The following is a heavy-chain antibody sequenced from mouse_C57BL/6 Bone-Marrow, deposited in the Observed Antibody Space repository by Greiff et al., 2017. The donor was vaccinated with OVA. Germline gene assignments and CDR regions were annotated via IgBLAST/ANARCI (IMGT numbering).Heavy chain of an antibody. V-gene: IGHV5-12*01. D-gene: IGHD2-3*01. Sequence: EVQGVESGGGLVQPGGSLKLSCAASGFTFSDYYMYWVRQTPEKRLEWVAYISNGGGSTYYPDTVKGRFTISRDNAKNTLYLQMSRLKSEDTAMYYCARQALYDLLLAYWGQGTLVTVSA. CDR1: GFTFSDYY. CDR2: ISNGGGST. CDR3: ARQALYDLLLAY. J-gene: IGHJ3*01.